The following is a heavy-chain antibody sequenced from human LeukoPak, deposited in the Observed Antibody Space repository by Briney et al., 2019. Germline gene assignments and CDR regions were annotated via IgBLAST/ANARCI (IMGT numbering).Heavy chain of an antibody. V-gene: IGHV1-24*01. J-gene: IGHJ4*02. CDR3: ARDLAAAGHYYFDY. CDR1: GYTLTELS. Sequence: ASVKVSCKVSGYTLTELSMHWVRQAPGKGLEWMGGFDPEDGETIYAQKFQGRVTITADESTSTAYMELSSLRSEDTAVYYCARDLAAAGHYYFDYWGQGTLVTVSS. D-gene: IGHD6-13*01. CDR2: FDPEDGET.